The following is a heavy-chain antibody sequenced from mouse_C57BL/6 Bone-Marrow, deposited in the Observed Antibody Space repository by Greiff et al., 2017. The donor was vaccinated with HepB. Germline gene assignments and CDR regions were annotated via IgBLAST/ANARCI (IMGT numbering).Heavy chain of an antibody. CDR2: IYPSDSET. J-gene: IGHJ2*01. D-gene: IGHD1-1*01. V-gene: IGHV1-61*01. CDR3: ARSITTVVALDY. CDR1: GYTFTSYW. Sequence: QVQLQQPGAELVRPGSSVKLSCKASGYTFTSYWMDWVKQRPGQGLEWIGNIYPSDSETHYNQKFKDKATLTVDKSFSTAYMQLSSLTSEDSAVYYCARSITTVVALDYWGQGTTLTVSS.